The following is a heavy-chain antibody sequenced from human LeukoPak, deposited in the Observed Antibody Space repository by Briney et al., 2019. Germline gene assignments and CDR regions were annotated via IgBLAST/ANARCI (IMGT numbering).Heavy chain of an antibody. CDR1: GGSISSYY. Sequence: SQTLSLTCTVSGGSISSYYWSWIRQPPGKGLEWIGYIYYSGSTNYIPSLKSRVTISVDTSKNQFSLKLSSVTAADTAVYYCARHGPHSSSWYYFDYWGQGTLVTVSS. V-gene: IGHV4-59*08. J-gene: IGHJ4*02. CDR3: ARHGPHSSSWYYFDY. D-gene: IGHD6-13*01. CDR2: IYYSGST.